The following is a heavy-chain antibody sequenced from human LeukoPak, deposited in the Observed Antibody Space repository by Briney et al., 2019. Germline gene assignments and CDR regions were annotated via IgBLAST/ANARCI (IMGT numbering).Heavy chain of an antibody. D-gene: IGHD3-22*01. CDR1: GFTFSTYS. V-gene: IGHV3-48*02. CDR3: ARGSTYYDSSGQVPFDY. J-gene: IGHJ4*02. CDR2: ISSSSSTI. Sequence: PGGSLRLSCAASGFTFSTYSMNWVRQAPGKGLEWVSYISSSSSTIYYTDSVKGRFTISRDNAKNSLYLQMNSLRDEDTAVYYCARGSTYYDSSGQVPFDYWGQGTLVTVSS.